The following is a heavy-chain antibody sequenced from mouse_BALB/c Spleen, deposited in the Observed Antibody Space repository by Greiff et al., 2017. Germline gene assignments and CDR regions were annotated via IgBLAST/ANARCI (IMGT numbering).Heavy chain of an antibody. D-gene: IGHD2-14*01. CDR3: TRSGVRNAMDY. Sequence: QVQLQQSGAELVRPWASVKLSCKASGYTFTSYWINWVKQRPGQGLEWIGNIYPSDSYTNYNQKFKDKATLTVDKSSSTAYMQLSSPTSEDSAVYYCTRSGVRNAMDYWGQGTSVTVSS. V-gene: IGHV1-69*02. CDR1: GYTFTSYW. CDR2: IYPSDSYT. J-gene: IGHJ4*01.